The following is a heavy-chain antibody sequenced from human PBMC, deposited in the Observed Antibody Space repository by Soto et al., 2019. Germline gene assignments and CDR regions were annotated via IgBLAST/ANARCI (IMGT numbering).Heavy chain of an antibody. V-gene: IGHV1-2*04. D-gene: IGHD5-18*01. J-gene: IGHJ6*02. CDR2: INPNSGGT. CDR3: AREDTAMVYGMDV. Sequence: QVQLVQSGAEVKKPGASVKVSCKASGYTFTGYYMHWVRQAPGQGLEWMGWINPNSGGTNYAQKLQGWVTMTRDTSISTAYMELSRLRSDDTAVYYCAREDTAMVYGMDVWGQGTTVTVSS. CDR1: GYTFTGYY.